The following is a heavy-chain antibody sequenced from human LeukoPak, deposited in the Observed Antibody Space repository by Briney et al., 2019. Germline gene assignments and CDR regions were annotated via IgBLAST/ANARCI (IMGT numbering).Heavy chain of an antibody. CDR2: IDPSDSYT. CDR3: ARHAKAYGSSCDY. J-gene: IGHJ4*02. V-gene: IGHV5-10-1*01. D-gene: IGHD6-13*01. CDR1: GYSFTTYW. Sequence: GESLKISCKGSGYSFTTYWIRWVRQMPGKGMEWMGRIDPSDSYTNYSPSFQGHVTISADKSFSTAYLQWTSLKASDTAMYYCARHAKAYGSSCDYWGQGTLVTVSS.